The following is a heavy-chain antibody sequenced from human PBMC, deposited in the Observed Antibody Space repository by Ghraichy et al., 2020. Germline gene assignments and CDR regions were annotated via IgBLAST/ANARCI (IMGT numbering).Heavy chain of an antibody. J-gene: IGHJ6*02. D-gene: IGHD6-13*01. CDR1: GGSISSYY. Sequence: SETLSLTCTVSGGSISSYYWSWIRQPPGKGLEWIGYIYTSGSTNYNPSIKSRVTISVDTSKNQFSLKLSSVTAAATAVYYCARRYPVYSSSSEYYYYYSMDVWGQGTTVTVSS. V-gene: IGHV4-4*09. CDR2: IYTSGST. CDR3: ARRYPVYSSSSEYYYYYSMDV.